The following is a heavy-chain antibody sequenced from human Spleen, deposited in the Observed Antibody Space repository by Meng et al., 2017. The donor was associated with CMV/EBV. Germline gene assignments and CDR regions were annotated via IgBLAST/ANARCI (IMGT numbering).Heavy chain of an antibody. Sequence: CAVSGGSFSGYYWIWIRPSPGKGLEWIGEIDYTGYARYSPSLKSRLTISADTSNNQFSLRLISVTAADTALYYCARGPETTSRIDYWGQGALVTVSS. CDR1: GGSFSGYY. CDR2: IDYTGYA. D-gene: IGHD2-2*01. CDR3: ARGPETTSRIDY. J-gene: IGHJ4*02. V-gene: IGHV4-34*01.